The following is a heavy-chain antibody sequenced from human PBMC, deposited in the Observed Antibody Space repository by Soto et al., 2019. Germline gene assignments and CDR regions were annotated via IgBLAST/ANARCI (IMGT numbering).Heavy chain of an antibody. Sequence: GGSLRLSCAASGFTFSRYGMHWVRQAPGKGLQWVAVISYDGSNKYYADSVKGRFTISRDNSKNTLYLQMNSLRAEDTAVYYCAKEAATVTTDYYYYGMDVWGQGTTVTVSS. D-gene: IGHD4-17*01. V-gene: IGHV3-30*18. J-gene: IGHJ6*02. CDR1: GFTFSRYG. CDR3: AKEAATVTTDYYYYGMDV. CDR2: ISYDGSNK.